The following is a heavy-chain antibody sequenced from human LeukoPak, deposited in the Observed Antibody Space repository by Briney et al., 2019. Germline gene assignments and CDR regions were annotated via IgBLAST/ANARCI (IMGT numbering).Heavy chain of an antibody. D-gene: IGHD2-15*01. V-gene: IGHV4-34*01. CDR3: ARGRYCSGGSCLNDY. CDR2: INHSGSN. J-gene: IGHJ4*02. Sequence: SETLSLTCAVYGGSFSGYYWSWIRQPPGKGLEWVGVINHSGSNNYNPSLKSRVTISVDTSKNQFSLKLSAVTAADTAVYYGARGRYCSGGSCLNDYWGQGTLVTVSS. CDR1: GGSFSGYY.